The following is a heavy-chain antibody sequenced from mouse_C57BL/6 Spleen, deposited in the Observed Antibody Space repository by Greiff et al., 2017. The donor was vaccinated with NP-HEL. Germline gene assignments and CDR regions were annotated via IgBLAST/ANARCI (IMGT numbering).Heavy chain of an antibody. V-gene: IGHV2-9-1*01. CDR1: GFSLTSYA. Sequence: QVQLQQSGPGLVAPSQSLSITCTVSGFSLTSYAISWVRQPPGKGLEWLGVIWTGGGTNYNSAIISILSISKDNSKSQVFLKMNSLQTDDTAGYYCARNGGDYSNPCAMDYWGQGTSVTVSS. D-gene: IGHD2-5*01. CDR2: IWTGGGT. CDR3: ARNGGDYSNPCAMDY. J-gene: IGHJ4*01.